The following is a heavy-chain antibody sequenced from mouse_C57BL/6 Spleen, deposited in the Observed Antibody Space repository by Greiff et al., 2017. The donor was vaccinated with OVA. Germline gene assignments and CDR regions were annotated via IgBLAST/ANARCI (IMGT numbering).Heavy chain of an antibody. CDR3: ARGEFAY. V-gene: IGHV1-59*01. Sequence: VKLQQPGAELVRPGTSVKLSCKASGYTFTSYWMHWVKQRPGQGLEWIGVIDPSDSYTNYNQKFKGKATLTVDTSSSTAYMQLSSLTSEDSAVYYCARGEFAYWGQGTLVTVSA. CDR2: IDPSDSYT. J-gene: IGHJ3*01. CDR1: GYTFTSYW.